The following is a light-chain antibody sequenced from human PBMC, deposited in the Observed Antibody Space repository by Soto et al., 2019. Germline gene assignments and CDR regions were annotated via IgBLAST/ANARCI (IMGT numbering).Light chain of an antibody. CDR1: SSDVGSYNL. CDR3: CSYAGSSSHVV. J-gene: IGLJ2*01. CDR2: EGS. Sequence: QSVLTQPASVSGSPGQSITISCTGTSSDVGSYNLVSWYQQHPGKAPKLMIYEGSKRPSGVSNRFSGSKSGNTASLTISGLQAEDEADYYCCSYAGSSSHVVFGGGNKLTVL. V-gene: IGLV2-23*01.